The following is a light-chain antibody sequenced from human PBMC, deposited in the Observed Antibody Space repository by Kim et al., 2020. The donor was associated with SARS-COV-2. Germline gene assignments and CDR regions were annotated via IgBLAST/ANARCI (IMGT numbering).Light chain of an antibody. CDR2: YDT. CDR1: NIGTKS. V-gene: IGLV3-21*04. Sequence: SYELTQPPSVSVAPGKTAKITSGGNNIGTKSVHWYQQKPGQAPVLVIYYDTDRPSGIPDRFSGSNSGNTATLTITRVEAGDEADYYCQVWDSSSDHVVFGGGTKLTVL. J-gene: IGLJ2*01. CDR3: QVWDSSSDHVV.